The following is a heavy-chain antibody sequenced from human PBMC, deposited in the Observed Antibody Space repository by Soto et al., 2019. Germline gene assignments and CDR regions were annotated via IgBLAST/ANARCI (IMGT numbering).Heavy chain of an antibody. Sequence: QVQLQESGPGLVKPSETLSLTCTVSGGSVSSGSYYWSWIRQPPGKGLEWIGYIYYSGSTNYNPSLKSRVTISVATYKHQFSLKLSSVTAADTAVYYCAGHHRLWSMTSFDYWGQGTLVTVSS. CDR1: GGSVSSGSYY. J-gene: IGHJ4*02. D-gene: IGHD2-8*01. V-gene: IGHV4-61*01. CDR2: IYYSGST. CDR3: AGHHRLWSMTSFDY.